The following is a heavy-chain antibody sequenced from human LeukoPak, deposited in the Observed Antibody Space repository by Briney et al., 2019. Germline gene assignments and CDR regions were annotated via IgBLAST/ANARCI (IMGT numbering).Heavy chain of an antibody. D-gene: IGHD1-7*01. CDR3: ARYFRYNWNYSPGRYGMDV. CDR1: GYTLTELS. V-gene: IGHV1-24*01. Sequence: ASVKVSCTVSGYTLTELSMHWVRQAPGKGLEWMGGFDPEDGETIYAQKFQGRVTMTEDTSTDTAYMELSSLRSEDTAVYYCARYFRYNWNYSPGRYGMDVWGQGTTVTVSS. J-gene: IGHJ6*02. CDR2: FDPEDGET.